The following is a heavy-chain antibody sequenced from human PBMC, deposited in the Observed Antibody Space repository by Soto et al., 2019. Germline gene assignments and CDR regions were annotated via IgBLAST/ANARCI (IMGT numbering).Heavy chain of an antibody. D-gene: IGHD5-18*01. CDR3: ARSEYSYGPGFDY. CDR1: GFTFSGYW. V-gene: IGHV3-74*01. Sequence: EVQLVESGGGLVQPGGSLRLSCAASGFTFSGYWMHWVRQAPGKGLVWVSRINSDGSTTSYADSVKGRFTISRDNAKNTLYLQMNSLRAEDTAVYYCARSEYSYGPGFDYWGQGTLVTVSS. J-gene: IGHJ4*02. CDR2: INSDGSTT.